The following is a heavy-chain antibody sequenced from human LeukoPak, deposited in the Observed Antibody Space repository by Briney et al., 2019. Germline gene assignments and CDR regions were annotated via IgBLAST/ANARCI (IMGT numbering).Heavy chain of an antibody. J-gene: IGHJ4*02. D-gene: IGHD1-7*01. Sequence: GGSLRLSCAASGFTFDDYAMHWVRQAPGKGLEWVSLISGNGGDTYYVDSVKGRFTISRDNSKNSLYLQMNSLRTEDTALYYCAKDISNWNSRHFDSWGQGTLVTVSS. CDR3: AKDISNWNSRHFDS. CDR1: GFTFDDYA. V-gene: IGHV3-43*02. CDR2: ISGNGGDT.